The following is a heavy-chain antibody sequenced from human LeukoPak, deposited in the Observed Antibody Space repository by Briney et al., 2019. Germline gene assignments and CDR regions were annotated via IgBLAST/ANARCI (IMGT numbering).Heavy chain of an antibody. D-gene: IGHD2-2*01. CDR2: IRYDGFNK. CDR3: AKELVCSGTSCPMYTAYAPPAYFDL. Sequence: GGSLRLSCEASGFIFSRYGMHWVRQSPGKGLEWVEFIRYDGFNKYYADSVKGRLTISRDNTKNTLYLQTCGLRAEDTALYYCAKELVCSGTSCPMYTAYAPPAYFDLWGRGTLVTVSS. J-gene: IGHJ2*01. V-gene: IGHV3-30*02. CDR1: GFIFSRYG.